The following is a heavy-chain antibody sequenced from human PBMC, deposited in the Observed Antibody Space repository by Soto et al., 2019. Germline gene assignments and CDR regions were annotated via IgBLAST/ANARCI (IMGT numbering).Heavy chain of an antibody. CDR1: GFTFSNAW. J-gene: IGHJ6*02. V-gene: IGHV3-15*07. CDR3: TTRFQYQLLWTYYYYGMDV. CDR2: IKSKTDGGTT. Sequence: GGSLRLSCAASGFTFSNAWMNWVRQAPGKGLEWVGRIKSKTDGGTTDYAAPVKGRFTISRDDSKNTLYLQMNSLKTEDTAVYYCTTRFQYQLLWTYYYYGMDVWGQGTTVTVSS. D-gene: IGHD2-2*01.